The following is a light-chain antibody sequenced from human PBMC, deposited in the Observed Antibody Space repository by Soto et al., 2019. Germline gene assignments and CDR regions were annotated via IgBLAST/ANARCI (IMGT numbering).Light chain of an antibody. CDR3: LLYYGGAQLRV. CDR1: TGAVTSGYY. J-gene: IGLJ2*01. CDR2: STS. V-gene: IGLV7-43*01. Sequence: QSVVTQEPSLTVSPGGTVTLTCASSTGAVTSGYYPNWFQQKPGQAPRALIYSTSIKHSWTPARFSGSLLGGKAALTLSGVQPEDEAEYYCLLYYGGAQLRVFGGGTKLTVL.